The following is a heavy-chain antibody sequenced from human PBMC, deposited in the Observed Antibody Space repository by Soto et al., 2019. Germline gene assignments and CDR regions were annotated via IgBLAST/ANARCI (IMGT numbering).Heavy chain of an antibody. Sequence: QLQLQESGPGLVKPSETVSLTCTVSGGSISSSSYYWGWIRQPPGKGLEWIGSIYYSGSTYYNPSLKSRVTISEDTSKNQLSLKLSSVTAADTAVYYCARSSDYGDNWFDPWGQGTLVTVSS. CDR2: IYYSGST. D-gene: IGHD4-17*01. CDR3: ARSSDYGDNWFDP. V-gene: IGHV4-39*01. CDR1: GGSISSSSYY. J-gene: IGHJ5*02.